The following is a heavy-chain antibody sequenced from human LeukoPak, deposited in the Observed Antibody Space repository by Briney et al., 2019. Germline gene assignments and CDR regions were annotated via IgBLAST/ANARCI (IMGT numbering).Heavy chain of an antibody. CDR1: GGAVNNNNYY. CDR3: ARHADSGVGELAFLF. CDR2: FRYSGST. Sequence: SETLSLTCTVSGGAVNNNNYYWGWVRQPLGKGLEWIGSFRYSGSTLYNPSLKSRVTIAEDMSKNQFPLRLLSVTAADAAVYHCARHADSGVGELAFLFWGEGTLVTVSS. J-gene: IGHJ1*01. D-gene: IGHD3-10*01. V-gene: IGHV4-39*01.